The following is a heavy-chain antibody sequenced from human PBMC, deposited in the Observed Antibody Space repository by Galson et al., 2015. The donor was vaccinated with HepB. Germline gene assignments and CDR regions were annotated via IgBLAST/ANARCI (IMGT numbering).Heavy chain of an antibody. CDR3: ARGGDTAARWGAFDI. D-gene: IGHD5-18*01. V-gene: IGHV1-69*06. J-gene: IGHJ3*02. CDR2: IIPIFGTA. CDR1: GGTFSSYA. Sequence: SVKVSCKASGGTFSSYAISWVRQAPGQGLEWMGGIIPIFGTANYAQKFQGRVTITADKSTSTAYMELSSLRSEDTAVYYCARGGDTAARWGAFDIWGQGTMVTVSS.